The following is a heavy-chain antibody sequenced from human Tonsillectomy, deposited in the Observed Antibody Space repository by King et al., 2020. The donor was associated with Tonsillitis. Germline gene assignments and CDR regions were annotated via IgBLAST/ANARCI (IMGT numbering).Heavy chain of an antibody. D-gene: IGHD1-26*01. Sequence: VQLVQSGAEVRKPGASVKVSCKASGYTFTSFGISWVRQAPGQGLEWVGWISAYNGNTNYAQKLQGRVTMTTDTSTSTAYMELRGLRSDDTALYYCARTAVGWELLYWGQGTLVTVSS. V-gene: IGHV1-18*01. CDR1: GYTFTSFG. CDR3: ARTAVGWELLY. CDR2: ISAYNGNT. J-gene: IGHJ4*02.